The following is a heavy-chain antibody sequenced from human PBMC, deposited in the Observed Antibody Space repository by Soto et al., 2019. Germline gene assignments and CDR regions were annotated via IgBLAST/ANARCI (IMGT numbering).Heavy chain of an antibody. D-gene: IGHD2-15*01. J-gene: IGHJ6*01. CDR2: IYPGDSDT. V-gene: IGHV5-51*01. CDR1: GDTFTDYW. Sequence: GESLKISCKGSGDTFTDYWIGWVRQLPGKGLEWMGIIYPGDSDTRYSPSFQGHVTITVDKSTNTAYLQWNTLRASDTAMYYCARDISKSRSSCYDMDVCGRGSTVTFYS. CDR3: ARDISKSRSSCYDMDV.